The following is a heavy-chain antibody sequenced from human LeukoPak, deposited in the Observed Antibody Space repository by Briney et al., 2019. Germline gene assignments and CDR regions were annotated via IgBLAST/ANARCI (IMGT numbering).Heavy chain of an antibody. CDR1: GGSISSYY. CDR2: IYYSGST. J-gene: IGHJ4*02. D-gene: IGHD3-22*01. V-gene: IGHV4-59*01. CDR3: ARVGYYDSSGYYFPDRIDY. Sequence: SETLSLTCTDSGGSISSYYWSWIRQPPGKGLEWIGYIYYSGSTNYNPSLKSRVTISVDTSKNQFSLKLSSVTAADTAVYYCARVGYYDSSGYYFPDRIDYWGQGTLVTVSS.